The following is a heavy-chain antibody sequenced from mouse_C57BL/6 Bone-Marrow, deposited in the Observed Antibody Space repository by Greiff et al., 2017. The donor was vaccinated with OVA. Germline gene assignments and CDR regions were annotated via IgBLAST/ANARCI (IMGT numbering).Heavy chain of an antibody. CDR1: GFSFNTYA. V-gene: IGHV10-1*01. Sequence: EVQRVESGGGLVQPKGSLKLSCAASGFSFNTYAMNWVRQAPGKGLEWVARIRSKSNNYATYYADSVKDRFTISRDDSESMLYLQMNNLKTEDTAMYYCVRHAANWDYFDYWGQGTTLTVSS. CDR3: VRHAANWDYFDY. CDR2: IRSKSNNYAT. D-gene: IGHD4-1*01. J-gene: IGHJ2*01.